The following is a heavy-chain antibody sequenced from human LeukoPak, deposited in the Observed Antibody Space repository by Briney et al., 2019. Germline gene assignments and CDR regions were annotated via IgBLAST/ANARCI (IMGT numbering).Heavy chain of an antibody. Sequence: GGSLRLSCAASGFTFSSYAMSWVRRAPGKGLEWVSAISGSGGSTYYADSVKGRFTISRDNTENSLYLQMSSLRAEDTAVYYCAREISEEGFDYWGQGTLVTVSS. J-gene: IGHJ4*02. CDR1: GFTFSSYA. V-gene: IGHV3-23*01. CDR2: ISGSGGST. CDR3: AREISEEGFDY.